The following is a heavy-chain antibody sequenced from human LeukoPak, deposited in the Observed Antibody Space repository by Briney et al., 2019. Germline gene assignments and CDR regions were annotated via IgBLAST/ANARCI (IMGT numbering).Heavy chain of an antibody. CDR3: ESTTGP. CDR1: GFTFNYYW. V-gene: IGHV3-7*01. Sequence: GGSLTLSCAASGFTFNYYWMRWVRQAPGKGLEWVATIKGDGSKEDYVDSVRGRSTVSIDNAKNSLYLQMSSLRVEDTAVYYCESTTGPWGQGALVTVSS. CDR2: IKGDGSKE. J-gene: IGHJ5*02. D-gene: IGHD1-7*01.